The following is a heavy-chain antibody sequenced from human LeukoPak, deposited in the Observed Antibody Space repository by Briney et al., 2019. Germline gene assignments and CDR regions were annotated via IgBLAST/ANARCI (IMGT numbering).Heavy chain of an antibody. CDR3: ARYSSGWNDAFDI. CDR1: GFTFSSYS. D-gene: IGHD6-19*01. CDR2: ISSSSSTI. J-gene: IGHJ3*02. Sequence: PGGSLRLSCAASGFTFSSYSMNWVRQAPGKGLEWVSYISSSSSTIYYADSVKGRFTISRDNAKNSLYLQMNSLRAEDTAVYYCARYSSGWNDAFDIWGQGTMVTVSS. V-gene: IGHV3-48*01.